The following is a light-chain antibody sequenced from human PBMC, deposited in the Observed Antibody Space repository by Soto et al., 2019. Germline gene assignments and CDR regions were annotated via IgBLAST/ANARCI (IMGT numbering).Light chain of an antibody. CDR3: QQYNNWPQT. V-gene: IGKV3-15*01. J-gene: IGKJ1*01. CDR2: DVS. CDR1: ERISTN. Sequence: ETVMTQSAATLSVSPGERATLSCRASERISTNLAWYQQKPGQAPRLLIYDVSTGATGIPARFSGRGSGTEFTLTISSLQSEDFAVYYCQQYNNWPQTFGQGTKADTK.